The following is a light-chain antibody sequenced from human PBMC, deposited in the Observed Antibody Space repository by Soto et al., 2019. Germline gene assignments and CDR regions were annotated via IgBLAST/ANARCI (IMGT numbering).Light chain of an antibody. Sequence: DIQMTQSPSTLSASVGDRVTITCRASQSISSWLAWYQQKPGKAPKLLIYDASSLESGVPSRFSGSGSGTEFTLTISSLQPDDFGVYHCQQASSFPLTFGGGTKVDIK. V-gene: IGKV1-5*01. J-gene: IGKJ4*01. CDR2: DAS. CDR1: QSISSW. CDR3: QQASSFPLT.